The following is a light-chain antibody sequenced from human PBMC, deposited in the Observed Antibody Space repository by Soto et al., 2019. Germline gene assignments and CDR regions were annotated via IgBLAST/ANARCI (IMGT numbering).Light chain of an antibody. V-gene: IGKV3-20*01. CDR1: QSVSSSY. CDR2: GAS. Sequence: EIVLTQSPGTLSLSPGERATLSCRASQSVSSSYLAWYQQKPGQAPRLLIYGASSRATGIPDRLSGSGSGTDFTLTISRLEPEDFAVYYCQQYGSSSYTLGRGTKLEIK. CDR3: QQYGSSSYT. J-gene: IGKJ2*01.